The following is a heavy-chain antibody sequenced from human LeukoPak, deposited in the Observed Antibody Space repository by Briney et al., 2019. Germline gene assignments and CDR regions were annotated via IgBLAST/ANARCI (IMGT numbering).Heavy chain of an antibody. V-gene: IGHV3-64*01. D-gene: IGHD2-15*01. Sequence: PGGSLRLSCAASGFTFSSYAMHWVRQAPGKGLEYVSAISSNGGSTYYANSVKGRFTISRDNSKNTLYLQMGSLRAEDMAVYYCARTIDYSPPFAYWGQGTLVTVSS. CDR3: ARTIDYSPPFAY. CDR2: ISSNGGST. CDR1: GFTFSSYA. J-gene: IGHJ4*02.